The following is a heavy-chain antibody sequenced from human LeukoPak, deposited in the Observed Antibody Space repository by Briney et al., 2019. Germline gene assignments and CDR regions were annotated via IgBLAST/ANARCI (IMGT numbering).Heavy chain of an antibody. J-gene: IGHJ5*02. V-gene: IGHV3-21*01. CDR2: ISTSSSYI. Sequence: GGSLRLSCAASGFTFSSYAMSWVRQAPGKGLEWVSAISTSSSYIYYADSVKGRFTISRDNARNSLYLQMNTLRAEDTAVYSCARGADGVSSNSRGWFDPWGQGTLVTVSS. CDR1: GFTFSSYA. CDR3: ARGADGVSSNSRGWFDP. D-gene: IGHD2-15*01.